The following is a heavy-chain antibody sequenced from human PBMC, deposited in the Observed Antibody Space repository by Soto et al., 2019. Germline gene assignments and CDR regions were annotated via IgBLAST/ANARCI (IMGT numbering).Heavy chain of an antibody. CDR1: GFTFSSYG. CDR3: AKDVLGKSYYYGMDV. J-gene: IGHJ6*02. Sequence: QVQLVESGGGVVQPGRSLRLSCAASGFTFSSYGMHWVRQAPGKGLEWVAVISYDGGNKYYADSVKGRFTISRDNSKNTLYLQMNSLRAEDTAVYYCAKDVLGKSYYYGMDVWGQGTTVTVSS. V-gene: IGHV3-30*18. CDR2: ISYDGGNK.